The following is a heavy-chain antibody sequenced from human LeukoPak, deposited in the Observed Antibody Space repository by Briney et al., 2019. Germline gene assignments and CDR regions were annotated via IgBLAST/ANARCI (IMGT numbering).Heavy chain of an antibody. Sequence: ASETLSLTCGVSGGSMSSSSYYWGWIRQPPGKGLEWIGSIYYSGSTYYNPSLKSRVTISVDSSKNQCSLKLSSVTAANTAVYYCARHGTVTHRFDYWGQGTLVTVSS. CDR2: IYYSGST. CDR3: ARHGTVTHRFDY. D-gene: IGHD4-17*01. J-gene: IGHJ4*02. V-gene: IGHV4-39*01. CDR1: GGSMSSSSYY.